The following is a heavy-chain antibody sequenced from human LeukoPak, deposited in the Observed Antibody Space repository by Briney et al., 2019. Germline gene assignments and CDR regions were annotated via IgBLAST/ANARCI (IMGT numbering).Heavy chain of an antibody. D-gene: IGHD3-22*01. Sequence: PGGSLRLSCAASGFTVSNNYMSWVRQAPGKGLEWVAFIRYDGSNKYYADSVKGRFTISRDNSKNTLYLQMNSLRAEDTAVYYCAKDPRYYDSSGHQAYWGQGTLVTVSS. V-gene: IGHV3-30*02. CDR1: GFTVSNNY. CDR2: IRYDGSNK. CDR3: AKDPRYYDSSGHQAY. J-gene: IGHJ4*02.